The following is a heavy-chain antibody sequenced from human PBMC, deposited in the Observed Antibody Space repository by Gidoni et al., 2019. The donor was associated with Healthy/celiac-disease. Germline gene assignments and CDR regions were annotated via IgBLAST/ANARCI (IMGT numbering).Heavy chain of an antibody. D-gene: IGHD6-13*01. CDR2: ISGSGGST. CDR3: AKDPYSSSWYYFDY. J-gene: IGHJ4*02. V-gene: IGHV3-23*01. Sequence: EVQLLESGGGLVQPGGSLRLSCAAPGFTFRSYAMTWVRQAPGKGLEWVSAISGSGGSTYYADSVKGRFTISRDNSKNTLYLQMNSLRAEDTAVYYCAKDPYSSSWYYFDYWGQGTLVTVSS. CDR1: GFTFRSYA.